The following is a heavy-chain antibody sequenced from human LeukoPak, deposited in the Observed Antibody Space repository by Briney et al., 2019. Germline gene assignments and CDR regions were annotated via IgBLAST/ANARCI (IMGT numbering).Heavy chain of an antibody. J-gene: IGHJ4*02. V-gene: IGHV1-2*02. CDR3: ARSPGSSSYWGPFDV. D-gene: IGHD3-22*01. CDR2: IDPKSGAT. CDR1: GYTFTDYY. Sequence: ASVRVSCMASGYTFTDYYIHRLRQAPGRGPGWLGWIDPKSGATYYAEKFQGRVTMTGDTSINTAYMQQSRLTSDDTAVYYCARSPGSSSYWGPFDVWSQGALVTVSS.